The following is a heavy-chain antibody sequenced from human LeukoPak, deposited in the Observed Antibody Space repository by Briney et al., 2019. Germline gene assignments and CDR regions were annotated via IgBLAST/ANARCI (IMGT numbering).Heavy chain of an antibody. J-gene: IGHJ4*02. Sequence: PSETLSLTCAVYGGSFSGYYWSWFRQPPGKGLEWIGEINPTGSTNYNPSLKSRVTISVDTSNNQFSLKLSSVTAADTAVYYCARDYSSGWYTVDYWGQGTLVTVSS. CDR1: GGSFSGYY. CDR3: ARDYSSGWYTVDY. D-gene: IGHD6-19*01. V-gene: IGHV4-34*01. CDR2: INPTGST.